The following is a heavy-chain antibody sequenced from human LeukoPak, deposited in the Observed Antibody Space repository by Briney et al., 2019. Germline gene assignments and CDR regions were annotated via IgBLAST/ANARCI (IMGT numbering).Heavy chain of an antibody. V-gene: IGHV1-46*01. Sequence: GASAKVSCKASGYTVTSYYMHWVRQAPGQGLEWMGILNPSGGSTSYAQKFQGRATLTRATSTSTVYMELSSLRSEDMAVYYCASVYNYGMDVWGQGTTVIVSS. J-gene: IGHJ6*02. CDR1: GYTVTSYY. CDR3: ASVYNYGMDV. CDR2: LNPSGGST.